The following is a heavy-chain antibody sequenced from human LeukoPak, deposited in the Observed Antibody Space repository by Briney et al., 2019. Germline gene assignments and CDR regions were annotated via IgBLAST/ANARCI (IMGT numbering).Heavy chain of an antibody. D-gene: IGHD3-10*01. Sequence: SQTLLLTCAISGDSVSRNNAGWSWIRQSPSRGLEWLARTYYRSKWYKDEAGSYKDEAGSLKNRITINADTAKNQVSLQVTSVTAEDTAMYYCVRGGLVRGTLNSLISFDVWGQGIMVTVSS. CDR3: VRGGLVRGTLNSLISFDV. CDR1: GDSVSRNNAG. CDR2: TYYRSKWYKDEAGSYK. J-gene: IGHJ3*01. V-gene: IGHV6-1*01.